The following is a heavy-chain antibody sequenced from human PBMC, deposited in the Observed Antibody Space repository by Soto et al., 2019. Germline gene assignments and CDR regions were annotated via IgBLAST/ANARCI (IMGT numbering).Heavy chain of an antibody. Sequence: GESLKVSCKGSGHIVSSYWIGWVRQIPGKGLEWMGIIYPGDSDTRYSPSFQGQVTISADKSISTAYLQWSSLKASDTAMYYCARAASGELPSFDYWGQGTLVTVSS. J-gene: IGHJ4*02. CDR1: GHIVSSYW. CDR2: IYPGDSDT. D-gene: IGHD1-7*01. V-gene: IGHV5-51*01. CDR3: ARAASGELPSFDY.